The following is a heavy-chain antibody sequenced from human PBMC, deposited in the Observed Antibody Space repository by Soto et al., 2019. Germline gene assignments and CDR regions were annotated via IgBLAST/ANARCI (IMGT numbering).Heavy chain of an antibody. Sequence: QLQLQESGPGQVESSETLSLTCRVSGDSTRNSRFYWAWIRQPPGEGLEWIGSIYHTGNAYYNPSLKSRVTISVDTSKNQFSLKLTSVTAADAALYYCARDFFDSSDYTTNWFDPWGQGTLVTVSS. J-gene: IGHJ5*02. V-gene: IGHV4-39*01. CDR2: IYHTGNA. D-gene: IGHD3-22*01. CDR1: GDSTRNSRFY. CDR3: ARDFFDSSDYTTNWFDP.